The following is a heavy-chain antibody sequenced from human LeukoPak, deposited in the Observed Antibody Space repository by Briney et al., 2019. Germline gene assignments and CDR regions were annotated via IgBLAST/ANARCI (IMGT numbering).Heavy chain of an antibody. D-gene: IGHD3-16*01. V-gene: IGHV3-48*01. CDR2: ISSSSSTI. CDR1: GFTFSSYS. Sequence: GGSLRLSCAASGFTFSSYSMNWVRQAPGKGLEWVSYISSSSSTIYYADSVKGRFTISRDNAKNSLYLQMNSLRAEDTAVYYCARLDALGAFDIWGQGTMVTVSS. J-gene: IGHJ3*02. CDR3: ARLDALGAFDI.